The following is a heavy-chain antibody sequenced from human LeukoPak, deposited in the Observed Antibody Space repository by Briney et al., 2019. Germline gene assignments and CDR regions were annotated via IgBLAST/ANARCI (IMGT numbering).Heavy chain of an antibody. CDR1: GGSFSGYY. D-gene: IGHD6-6*01. CDR3: ARPRIAARPRAFDI. CDR2: INHSGST. Sequence: SETLSLTCAVYGGSFSGYYWSWIRQPPGKGLEWIGEINHSGSTNYNPSLKSRVTISVDTSKNQFSLKLSSVTAADTAVYYCARPRIAARPRAFDIWGQGTMVTVSS. J-gene: IGHJ3*02. V-gene: IGHV4-34*01.